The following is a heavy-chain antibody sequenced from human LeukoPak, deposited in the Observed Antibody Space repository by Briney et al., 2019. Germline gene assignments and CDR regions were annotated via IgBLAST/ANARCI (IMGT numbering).Heavy chain of an antibody. V-gene: IGHV3-7*01. J-gene: IGHJ4*02. CDR3: ARKGYDGSGYYPHLVYYFDY. Sequence: GGSLRLSCAASGFTFSSYLMSWVRQAPGKGLEWVANIKQDGSEKYYVDSVKGRFTISRDNAKNSLYLQMNSLRAEDTAVYYCARKGYDGSGYYPHLVYYFDYWGQGTLVTVSS. D-gene: IGHD3-22*01. CDR1: GFTFSSYL. CDR2: IKQDGSEK.